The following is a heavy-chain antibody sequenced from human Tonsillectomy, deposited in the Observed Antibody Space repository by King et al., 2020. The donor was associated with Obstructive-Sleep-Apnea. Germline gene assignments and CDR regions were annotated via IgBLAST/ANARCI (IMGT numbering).Heavy chain of an antibody. CDR3: ARATVASFDY. Sequence: VQLVESGGGVVQPGRSLRLSCAASGFTFSSYGMHCVRQAPGKGLEWVAVIWYDGSNKYYADSVKCRFTISRDNSKNTLYLQMNSLRAEDTAVYYCARATVASFDYWGQGTLVTVSS. D-gene: IGHD4-23*01. CDR2: IWYDGSNK. CDR1: GFTFSSYG. V-gene: IGHV3-33*01. J-gene: IGHJ4*02.